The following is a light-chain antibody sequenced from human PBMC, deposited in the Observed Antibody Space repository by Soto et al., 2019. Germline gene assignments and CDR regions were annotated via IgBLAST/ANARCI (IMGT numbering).Light chain of an antibody. Sequence: QSVLTRPASVSGSPGQSITISCTGTSSDVGGYNYVSWYQHHPGEAPKVMIYDVSNRPSGISNRFSGSKSGNTASLTISGLQAEDEADYYCNSYTSSSTYVFGTGTKVTVL. CDR3: NSYTSSSTYV. CDR1: SSDVGGYNY. CDR2: DVS. J-gene: IGLJ1*01. V-gene: IGLV2-14*03.